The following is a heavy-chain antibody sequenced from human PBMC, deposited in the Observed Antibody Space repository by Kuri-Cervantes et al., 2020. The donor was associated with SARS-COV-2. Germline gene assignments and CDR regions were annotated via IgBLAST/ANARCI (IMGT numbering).Heavy chain of an antibody. Sequence: GESLKISCAASGFTFSSYAMSWVRQAPGKGLEWVSAISGSGGSTYYADSVKGRFTISRDDPMNTLYLQMNSLRAEDTAVYYCARGSKVLRFLEWLTWGQGTLVTVSS. CDR1: GFTFSSYA. CDR2: ISGSGGST. D-gene: IGHD3-3*01. V-gene: IGHV3-23*01. J-gene: IGHJ4*02. CDR3: ARGSKVLRFLEWLT.